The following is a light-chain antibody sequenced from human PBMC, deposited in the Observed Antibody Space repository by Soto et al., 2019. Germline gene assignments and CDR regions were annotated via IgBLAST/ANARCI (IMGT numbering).Light chain of an antibody. V-gene: IGLV1-40*01. CDR3: QSYDSSLSGSNVV. Sequence: QSVLTQPPSVSGAPGQRVTISCTGSSSNIGAGYDVHWYQQLPGTAPKLLIYDNSNRPSGVPDRFSGSKSGTSASLAITGLQAEDEADYDCQSYDSSLSGSNVVFGGGTKLTVL. J-gene: IGLJ2*01. CDR2: DNS. CDR1: SSNIGAGYD.